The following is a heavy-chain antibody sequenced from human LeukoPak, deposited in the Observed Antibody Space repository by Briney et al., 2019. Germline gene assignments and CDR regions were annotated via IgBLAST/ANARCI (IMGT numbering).Heavy chain of an antibody. CDR3: AMIGYCSSTSCYTSTYGMDV. CDR1: GFTFSDYY. V-gene: IGHV3-11*01. D-gene: IGHD2-2*02. CDR2: ISSSGSTI. Sequence: GGSLRLSCAASGFTFSDYYMSWIRQAPGKGLEWVSYISSSGSTIYYADSVKGRSTISRDNAKNSLYLQMNSLRAEDTAVYYCAMIGYCSSTSCYTSTYGMDVWGQGTTVTVS. J-gene: IGHJ6*02.